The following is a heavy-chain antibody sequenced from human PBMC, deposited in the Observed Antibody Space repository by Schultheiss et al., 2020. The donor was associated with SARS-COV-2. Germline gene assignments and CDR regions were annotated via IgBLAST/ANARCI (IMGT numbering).Heavy chain of an antibody. Sequence: SETLSLTCAVSGGSISSSNWWSWVRQPPGKGLEWIGEIYHSGSTNYNPSLKSRVTISVDKSKNQFSLKLSSVTAADTAVYYCARGVPRGEYSSGWYSYYYYYMDVWGKGTTVTVSS. CDR2: IYHSGST. CDR1: GGSISSSNW. V-gene: IGHV4-4*02. D-gene: IGHD6-19*01. J-gene: IGHJ6*03. CDR3: ARGVPRGEYSSGWYSYYYYYMDV.